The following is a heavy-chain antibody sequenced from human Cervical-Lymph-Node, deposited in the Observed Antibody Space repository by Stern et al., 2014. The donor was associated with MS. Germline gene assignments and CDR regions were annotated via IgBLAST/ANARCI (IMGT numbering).Heavy chain of an antibody. CDR1: GYTFANYD. D-gene: IGHD4-17*01. V-gene: IGHV1-8*01. CDR3: ARSDYGDWDS. J-gene: IGHJ4*02. Sequence: VQLVESGASVKKPGASVKVSCKASGYTFANYDINWVRQATGQGLEWMGRVNPNSGNTAYAQKFQGRVTMTRDTSINTAYMELSSLRPEDTAVYYCARSDYGDWDSWGQGTLVTVSS. CDR2: VNPNSGNT.